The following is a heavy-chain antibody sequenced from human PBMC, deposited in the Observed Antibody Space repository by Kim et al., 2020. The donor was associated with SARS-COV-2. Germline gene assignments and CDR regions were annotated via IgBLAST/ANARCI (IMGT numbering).Heavy chain of an antibody. Sequence: GGSLRLSCAASGFTVSTNYMGWVRQAPGKGLEWVSVFYTGVTTYYADSVKGRFFISRDNSKNTLYLQMNSLRVEDTAVYYFARRAAGGYWYLGLWGRCTLVTVSS. CDR2: FYTGVTT. J-gene: IGHJ2*01. CDR1: GFTVSTNY. D-gene: IGHD6-13*01. V-gene: IGHV3-66*02. CDR3: ARRAAGGYWYLGL.